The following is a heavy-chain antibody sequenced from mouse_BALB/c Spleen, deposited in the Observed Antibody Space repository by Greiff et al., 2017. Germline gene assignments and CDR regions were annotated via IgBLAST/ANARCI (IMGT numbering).Heavy chain of an antibody. CDR2: ISTGGSYT. CDR1: GFTFTSYT. Sequence: EVQVVESGAGLVKPGGSLKLSCAASGFTFTSYTMSWVRQTPEKRLEWVATISTGGSYTYYPDSVKGRFTLARDNANNTLYLQMSSLKSEDTAMYYCRIEVAGTLDYWGQGTTVTVSS. J-gene: IGHJ2*01. CDR3: RIEVAGTLDY. D-gene: IGHD1-1*02. V-gene: IGHV5-6-4*01.